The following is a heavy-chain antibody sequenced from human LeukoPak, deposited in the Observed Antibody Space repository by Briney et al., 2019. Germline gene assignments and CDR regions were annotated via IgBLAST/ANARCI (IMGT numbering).Heavy chain of an antibody. Sequence: GGSLRLSCAASGFTFSSYWMHWVRQAPGKGLVWVSVINTDGSSTTYADSVKGRFTISRDNAKNSLYLQMNSLTAEDTAVYYCARGPPLFDPWGQGTLVAVSS. J-gene: IGHJ5*02. V-gene: IGHV3-74*03. CDR1: GFTFSSYW. CDR2: INTDGSST. CDR3: ARGPPLFDP.